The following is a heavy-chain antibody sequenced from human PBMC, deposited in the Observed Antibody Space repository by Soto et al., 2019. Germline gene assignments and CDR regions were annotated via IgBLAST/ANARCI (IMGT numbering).Heavy chain of an antibody. V-gene: IGHV4-30-4*01. CDR2: IYFSGST. D-gene: IGHD1-26*01. J-gene: IGHJ4*02. CDR3: AHDSHGGNTYFDL. CDR1: VGSISSGNFY. Sequence: VQLQESGPGLVRPSETLSLTCTVSVGSISSGNFYWSWIRQPPGKGLEWIGYIYFSGSTSYSPSLKSRLTISLNTSSKQFSLQLTSVTAADTAVYYCAHDSHGGNTYFDLWGQGALVTVSS.